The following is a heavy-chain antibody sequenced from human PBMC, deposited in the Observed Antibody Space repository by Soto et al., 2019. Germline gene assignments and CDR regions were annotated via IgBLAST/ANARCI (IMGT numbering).Heavy chain of an antibody. V-gene: IGHV4-34*01. J-gene: IGHJ3*02. D-gene: IGHD3-3*01. CDR2: INHSGST. CDR3: ARYTNVLRFFEWSRPVAFDI. Sequence: SETLSLTCAVYGGSFSGYYWSWIRQPPGKGLEWIGEINHSGSTNYNPSLKSRVTISVDTSKNQFSLKLSSVTAADTAVYYCARYTNVLRFFEWSRPVAFDIWGQGTMVTVSS. CDR1: GGSFSGYY.